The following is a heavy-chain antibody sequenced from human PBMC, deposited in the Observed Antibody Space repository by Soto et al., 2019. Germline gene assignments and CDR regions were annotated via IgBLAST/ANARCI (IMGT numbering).Heavy chain of an antibody. J-gene: IGHJ4*02. V-gene: IGHV4-59*01. D-gene: IGHD1-26*01. Sequence: SETLSLTCTVSGGSINSYYWSWIRQPPGKGLEWIGYIYYRGSTNYNPSLKSRVTILVDTSKNQFSLMLSSVTAAVLAVYYCARRWGPTFDFWGQGTLVTVSS. CDR1: GGSINSYY. CDR3: ARRWGPTFDF. CDR2: IYYRGST.